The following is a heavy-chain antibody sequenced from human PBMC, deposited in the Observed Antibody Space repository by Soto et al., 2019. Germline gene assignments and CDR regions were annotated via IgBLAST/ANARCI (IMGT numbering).Heavy chain of an antibody. V-gene: IGHV1-2*02. CDR1: GYTFTGYY. CDR3: ASTYSGSYNLDY. CDR2: INPNSGGT. Sequence: ASVKVSCKASGYTFTGYYMNWVRQAPGQGLEWMGWINPNSGGTNYAQKFQGRVTMTRDTSISTAYMELSRLRSDDTAVYYCASTYSGSYNLDYWGQGTLVTVYS. J-gene: IGHJ4*02. D-gene: IGHD1-26*01.